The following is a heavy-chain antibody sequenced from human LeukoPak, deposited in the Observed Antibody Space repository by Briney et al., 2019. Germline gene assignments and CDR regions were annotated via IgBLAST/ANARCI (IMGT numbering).Heavy chain of an antibody. CDR3: AKSAFQVPNPPPFDY. CDR1: GFTFSSYA. D-gene: IGHD4/OR15-4a*01. CDR2: ISGSGGST. J-gene: IGHJ4*02. Sequence: PGGSLRLSCAASGFTFSSYAMSWVRQAPGKGLEWVSAISGSGGSTYYADSVKGRFTISRDNSKNTLYLQMNSLRAEDAAVYYCAKSAFQVPNPPPFDYWGQGIQVTVSS. V-gene: IGHV3-23*01.